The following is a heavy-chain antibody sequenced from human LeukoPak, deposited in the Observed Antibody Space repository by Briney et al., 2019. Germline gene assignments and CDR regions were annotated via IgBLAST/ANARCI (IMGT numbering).Heavy chain of an antibody. CDR1: GGSISSSSYY. CDR2: IYYSGST. V-gene: IGHV4-39*07. J-gene: IGHJ3*02. CDR3: ARDWGYNSGWSDGLDI. D-gene: IGHD6-19*01. Sequence: PSETLSLTCTVSGGSISSSSYYWGWIRQPPGKGLEWIGSIYYSGSTYYDPSLKSRVTISVDTSKNQFSLKLSSVTAADTAVYYCARDWGYNSGWSDGLDIWGQGTMVTVSS.